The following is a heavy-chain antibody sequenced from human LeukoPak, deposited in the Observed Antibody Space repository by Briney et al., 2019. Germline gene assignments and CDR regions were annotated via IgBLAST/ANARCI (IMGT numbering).Heavy chain of an antibody. V-gene: IGHV4-34*01. CDR2: INHSRST. CDR1: GGSFSGYY. Sequence: SETLSLTCSVYGGSFSGYYWSWIRQPPGKGLEWIGEINHSRSTNYNPSLKSRVTISVDTSKNQFSLKLSSVTVADTAVYYCASRIVPSSDFDYWGQGTLVTVSS. CDR3: ASRIVPSSDFDY. J-gene: IGHJ4*02. D-gene: IGHD5-12*01.